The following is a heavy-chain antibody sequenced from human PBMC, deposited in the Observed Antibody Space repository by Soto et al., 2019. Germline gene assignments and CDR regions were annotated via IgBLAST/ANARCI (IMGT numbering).Heavy chain of an antibody. Sequence: QVQLQESGPGLVKPSETLSLTCTVSGGSISSYYWSWIRQPAGKGLEWIGRIYTSGSTNYNPSLKSRVTMSVDTSKNQFSLKLSSVTAADTAVYYCARVGGDNWDSQETYYYYGMDVWGQGTTVTVSS. CDR3: ARVGGDNWDSQETYYYYGMDV. J-gene: IGHJ6*02. CDR1: GGSISSYY. D-gene: IGHD1-7*01. V-gene: IGHV4-4*07. CDR2: IYTSGST.